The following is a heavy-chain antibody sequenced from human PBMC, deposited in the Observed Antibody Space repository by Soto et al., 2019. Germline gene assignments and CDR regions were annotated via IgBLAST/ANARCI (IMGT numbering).Heavy chain of an antibody. V-gene: IGHV4-30-4*01. CDR1: SGSISSGDYY. J-gene: IGHJ6*02. CDR2: IYYSGST. D-gene: IGHD5-18*01. Sequence: QVQLQESGQGLVKPSQTLSLPCTVSSGSISSGDYYWSWFRQPPGKGLEWIGYIYYSGSTYYNPSLKSGVTISVDASKNPFSLKLSSVTAGDTSVYYCARASPVVTDVWGQGTTVTVSS. CDR3: ARASPVVTDV.